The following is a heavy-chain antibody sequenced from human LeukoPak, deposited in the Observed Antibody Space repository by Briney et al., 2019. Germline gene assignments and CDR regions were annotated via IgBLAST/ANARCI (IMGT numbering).Heavy chain of an antibody. V-gene: IGHV4-59*08. CDR1: GGSISSYY. D-gene: IGHD5-12*01. Sequence: SETLSLTCTVSGGSISSYYWSWIRQPPGKGLEWVGYIYYSGTTYYDPSRKSRVTISVDTSKNQFSLKLSSVTAADTAVYYCTGQDSGYDTILDYWGQGTLVTVSS. J-gene: IGHJ4*01. CDR3: TGQDSGYDTILDY. CDR2: IYYSGTT.